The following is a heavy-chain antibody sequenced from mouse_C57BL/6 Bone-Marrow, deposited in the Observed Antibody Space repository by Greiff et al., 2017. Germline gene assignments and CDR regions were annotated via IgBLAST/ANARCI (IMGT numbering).Heavy chain of an antibody. CDR2: IHPTSGST. CDR1: GYTFTSYW. D-gene: IGHD2-3*01. J-gene: IGHJ2*01. V-gene: IGHV1-64*01. Sequence: QVQLKQPGAELVKPGASVKLSCKASGYTFTSYWMHWVKQRPGQGLEWIGMIHPTSGSTNYNEKFKSKATLTVDKSSSTAYMQLSSLTAEDSAVYYCAREGDGYYFDYWGQGTTLTVS. CDR3: AREGDGYYFDY.